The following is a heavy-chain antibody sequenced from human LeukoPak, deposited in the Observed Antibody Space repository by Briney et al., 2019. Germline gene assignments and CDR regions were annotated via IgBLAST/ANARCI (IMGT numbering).Heavy chain of an antibody. CDR2: ISGSGDST. Sequence: GGSLRLSCVASGFTFSRYWMHWVRQAPGKGLEWVSAISGSGDSTYYADSVKGLFTISRDNSKNTLYLQMNRLRAEDTAVYYCAKDPYSSGPYNWFDPWGQGTLVTVSS. CDR1: GFTFSRYW. J-gene: IGHJ5*02. V-gene: IGHV3-23*01. CDR3: AKDPYSSGPYNWFDP. D-gene: IGHD6-19*01.